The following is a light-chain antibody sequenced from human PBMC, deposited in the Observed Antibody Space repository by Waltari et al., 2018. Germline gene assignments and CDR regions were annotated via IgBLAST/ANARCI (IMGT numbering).Light chain of an antibody. V-gene: IGLV3-19*01. Sequence: SSELTQDPAVSVALGQTVTIKCQGDGLRGYYASWYKQKPGQAPVLVIFGKNNRPSWIPGRFSGSSSGNTVSLTITGAQAEDEADYYCYSRDSSGDHLRVFGTGTRVTVL. CDR3: YSRDSSGDHLRV. CDR1: GLRGYY. J-gene: IGLJ1*01. CDR2: GKN.